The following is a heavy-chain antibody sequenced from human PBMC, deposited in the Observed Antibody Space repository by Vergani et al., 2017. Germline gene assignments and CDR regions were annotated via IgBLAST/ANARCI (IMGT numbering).Heavy chain of an antibody. CDR3: ARARCIETCYMSNWLDS. CDR1: GFSFNSYW. Sequence: DVHLAESGGGFFQPGGSLRLSCSASGFSFNSYWMHWVRQVPGKGLLWVSRIKSAGSITAYADSVKGRFTISRDNAQNTLYLQMNSLRVEDTGVYYCARARCIETCYMSNWLDSWGQGTLGTVSS. D-gene: IGHD3-9*01. V-gene: IGHV3-74*03. J-gene: IGHJ5*01. CDR2: IKSAGSIT.